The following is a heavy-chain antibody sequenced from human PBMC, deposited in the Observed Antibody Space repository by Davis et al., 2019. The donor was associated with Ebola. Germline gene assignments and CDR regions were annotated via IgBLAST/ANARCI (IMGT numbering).Heavy chain of an antibody. CDR2: INPSGGST. V-gene: IGHV1-46*01. J-gene: IGHJ6*03. Sequence: ASVKVSCKASGYTFTSYYMHWVRQAPGQGLEWMGIINPSGGSTSYAQKFQGRVTMTRDTSASTAYMELSSLRSEDTAVYYCARDFGLLGYCSSTSCYEFAYYYMDVWGKGTTVTVSS. CDR1: GYTFTSYY. CDR3: ARDFGLLGYCSSTSCYEFAYYYMDV. D-gene: IGHD2-2*01.